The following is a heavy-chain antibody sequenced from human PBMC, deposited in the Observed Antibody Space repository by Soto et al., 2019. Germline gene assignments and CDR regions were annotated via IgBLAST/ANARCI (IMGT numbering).Heavy chain of an antibody. CDR2: IYYSGST. D-gene: IGHD4-17*01. J-gene: IGHJ1*01. V-gene: IGHV4-39*01. Sequence: QLQLQESGPGLVKPSETLSLTCTVSGGSISSSSYYWGWIRPPPGTGLEWIGSIYYSGSTYYNPSLKGRVTISGDTSKNQFHLKRSSVTAADTAVYYCARASRYGDYISSYFQHWGPGTLVTVSS. CDR3: ARASRYGDYISSYFQH. CDR1: GGSISSSSYY.